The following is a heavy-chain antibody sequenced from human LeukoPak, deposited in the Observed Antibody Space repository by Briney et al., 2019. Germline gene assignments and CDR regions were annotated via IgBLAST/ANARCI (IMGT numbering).Heavy chain of an antibody. D-gene: IGHD6-19*01. CDR1: GYTXTSYY. V-gene: IGHV1-46*01. J-gene: IGHJ6*02. Sequence: ASVKVSCKASGYTXTSYYMHXVRQXPGQGXXXXGXXNPSXGSTSYAQKFQXRVTMTRDTSTSTVYMELSSLRSEDAAVYYCAGLSSGWYVDYYYGMDVWGQGTTVTVSS. CDR3: AGLSSGWYVDYYYGMDV. CDR2: XNPSXGST.